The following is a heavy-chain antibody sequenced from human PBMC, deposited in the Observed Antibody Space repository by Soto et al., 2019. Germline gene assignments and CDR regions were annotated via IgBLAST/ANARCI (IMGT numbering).Heavy chain of an antibody. CDR2: IYYSGST. CDR1: GGSISSSSYY. CDR3: ARRAPLDGSGSYFGYYYYYMDV. Sequence: SETLSLTCTVSGGSISSSSYYWGWIRQPPGKGLEWIGSIYYSGSTYYNPSLKSRVTISVDTSKNQFSLKLSSVTAADTAVYYCARRAPLDGSGSYFGYYYYYMDVWGKGTTVTVSS. V-gene: IGHV4-39*01. J-gene: IGHJ6*03. D-gene: IGHD3-10*01.